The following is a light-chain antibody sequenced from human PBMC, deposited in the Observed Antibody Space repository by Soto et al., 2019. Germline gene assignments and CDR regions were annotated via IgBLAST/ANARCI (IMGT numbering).Light chain of an antibody. Sequence: QSALTQPASVSGSPGQSITLSCTGTSSDIGAYNFVSWYQQHPGKAPKLLIYDVSNRPSGVSNRFSGSKSGNTASLTVSGLQAEDEADYSCSSYTSSGALVVFGGGTKLTVL. J-gene: IGLJ2*01. CDR2: DVS. V-gene: IGLV2-14*01. CDR1: SSDIGAYNF. CDR3: SSYTSSGALVV.